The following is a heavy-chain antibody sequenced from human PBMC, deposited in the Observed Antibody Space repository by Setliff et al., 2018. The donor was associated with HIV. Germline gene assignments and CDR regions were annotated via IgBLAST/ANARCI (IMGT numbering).Heavy chain of an antibody. CDR3: VGGSGTDRYDY. Sequence: GGSLRLSCAASGFTFNSYWMNWVRQAPGKGLEWVGRIRNGNRYSTEYAASVKGRFIISRDDSESSLSLQMNSLKTEDTAVYYCVGGSGTDRYDYWGRGTLVTVSS. V-gene: IGHV3-72*01. CDR1: GFTFNSYW. D-gene: IGHD3-10*01. CDR2: IRNGNRYST. J-gene: IGHJ4*02.